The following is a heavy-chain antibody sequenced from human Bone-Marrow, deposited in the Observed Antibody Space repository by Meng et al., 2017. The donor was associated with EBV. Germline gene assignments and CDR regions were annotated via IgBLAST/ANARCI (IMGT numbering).Heavy chain of an antibody. CDR1: GASISGSNW. J-gene: IGHJ4*02. V-gene: IGHV4-4*02. CDR2: IWHGGNT. CDR3: ARGNAYNVPSFDY. D-gene: IGHD5-24*01. Sequence: QVQLQRPGPGLVKPSGPLALTCSVSGASISGSNWWSWVRQPPGKGLEWIGEIWHGGNTNYNPSLKSRVTISVDKSGNQFSLNLNSVTAADTAVYYCARGNAYNVPSFDYWGQGTLVTVSS.